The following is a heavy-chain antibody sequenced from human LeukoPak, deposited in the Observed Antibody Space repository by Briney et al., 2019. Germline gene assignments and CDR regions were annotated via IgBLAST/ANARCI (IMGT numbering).Heavy chain of an antibody. J-gene: IGHJ4*01. CDR1: GFTFSNSA. D-gene: IGHD6-19*01. V-gene: IGHV3-23*01. CDR3: AKGIYSSGWSYFDY. Sequence: GGSLRLSCAASGFTFSNSAMSWVRQAPGKGLEWVSTLSGSGITTYYADSVKGRFTISRDNSKNTLYLQMNSLRAEDTAVYYCAKGIYSSGWSYFDYWGHETLVTVSS. CDR2: LSGSGITT.